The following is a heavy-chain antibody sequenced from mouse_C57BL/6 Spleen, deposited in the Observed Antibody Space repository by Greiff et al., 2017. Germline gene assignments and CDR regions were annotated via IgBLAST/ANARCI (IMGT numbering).Heavy chain of an antibody. CDR3: ARSEGSSYFFDY. D-gene: IGHD1-1*01. Sequence: VHLVESGAELVKPGASVKISCKASGYAFSSYWMNWVKQRPGKGLEWIGQIYPGDGDTNYNGKFKGKATLTADKSSSTAYMQLSSLTSEDSAVYFCARSEGSSYFFDYWGQGTTLTVSS. J-gene: IGHJ2*01. CDR2: IYPGDGDT. CDR1: GYAFSSYW. V-gene: IGHV1-80*01.